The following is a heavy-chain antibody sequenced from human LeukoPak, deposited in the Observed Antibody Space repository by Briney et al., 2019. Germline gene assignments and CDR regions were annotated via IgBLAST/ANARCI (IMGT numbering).Heavy chain of an antibody. V-gene: IGHV3-73*01. Sequence: PGGTLRLSCAASGVTFSGSAMHWLRQASGKGLKWIGRIRSKANTYATAYVASVKGRFTISRDESKDTAYLQMSSLKTEDTAVYYCTRWPCGSFPFDYWGQGTLVSVSS. D-gene: IGHD1-1*01. CDR3: TRWPCGSFPFDY. J-gene: IGHJ4*02. CDR2: IRSKANTYAT. CDR1: GVTFSGSA.